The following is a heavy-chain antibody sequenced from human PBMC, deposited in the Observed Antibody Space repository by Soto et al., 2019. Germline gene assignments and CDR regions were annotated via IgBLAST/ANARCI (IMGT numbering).Heavy chain of an antibody. D-gene: IGHD4-17*01. CDR1: GGSISSYY. Sequence: SETLSFTCTVSGGSISSYYWSWIRQPPGKGLEWIGYIYYSGSTNYNPSLKSRVTISVDTSKNQFSLKLSSVTAADTAVYYCARVGRGVRLPLYYFDYWGQGTLVTVSS. J-gene: IGHJ4*02. CDR3: ARVGRGVRLPLYYFDY. V-gene: IGHV4-59*01. CDR2: IYYSGST.